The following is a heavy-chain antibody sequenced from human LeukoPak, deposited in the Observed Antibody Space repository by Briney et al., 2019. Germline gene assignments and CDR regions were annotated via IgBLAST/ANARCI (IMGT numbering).Heavy chain of an antibody. J-gene: IGHJ5*02. Sequence: PGGSLRLSRAASAFTFSSHSMNWVRQAPGKGLEWVSSISSSSSYIYYADSVKGRFTISRDNAKNSLYLQMNSLRAEDTAVYYCARDARTNWFDPWGQGTLVTVSS. CDR2: ISSSSSYI. CDR3: ARDARTNWFDP. CDR1: AFTFSSHS. V-gene: IGHV3-21*01.